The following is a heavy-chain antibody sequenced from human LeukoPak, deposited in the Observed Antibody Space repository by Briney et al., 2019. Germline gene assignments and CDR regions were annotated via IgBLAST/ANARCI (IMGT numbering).Heavy chain of an antibody. D-gene: IGHD3-10*01. CDR2: INHSGST. J-gene: IGHJ4*02. Sequence: ETLSLTCAVYGGSFSGYYWSWIRQPPGKGLEWIGEINHSGSTNYNPSLKSRVTISVDTSKNQFSLKLSSVTAADTAVYYCASTMVRGVNYWGQGTLVTVSS. CDR3: ASTMVRGVNY. CDR1: GGSFSGYY. V-gene: IGHV4-34*01.